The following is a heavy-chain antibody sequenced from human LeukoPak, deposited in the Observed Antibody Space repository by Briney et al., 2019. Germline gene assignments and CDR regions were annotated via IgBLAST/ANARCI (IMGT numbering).Heavy chain of an antibody. CDR1: GGSISSGGYY. Sequence: SETLSLTCTVSGGSISSGGYYWSWIRQHPGKGLEWIGYICYSGSTYYNPSLKSRVTISVDTSKNQFSLKLSSVTAADTAVYYCARQWGSGNYGMDVWGKGTTVTVSS. D-gene: IGHD6-19*01. V-gene: IGHV4-31*03. CDR3: ARQWGSGNYGMDV. J-gene: IGHJ6*01. CDR2: ICYSGST.